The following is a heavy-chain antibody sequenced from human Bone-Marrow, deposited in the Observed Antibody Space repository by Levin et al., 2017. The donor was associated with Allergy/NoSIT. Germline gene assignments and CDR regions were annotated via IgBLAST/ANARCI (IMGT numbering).Heavy chain of an antibody. D-gene: IGHD3-16*01. Sequence: GESLKISCAASGFPFINYAMNWVRQAPGKGLEWVSGISATDGATYYADSVLGRFTISRDNSKNMVYLQMNSLRAEDTAVYFGAKGGYDSDKSHFSRLAKTFDYWGQGVLLTVSS. V-gene: IGHV3-23*01. CDR1: GFPFINYA. CDR3: AKGGYDSDKSHFSRLAKTFDY. CDR2: ISATDGAT. J-gene: IGHJ4*02.